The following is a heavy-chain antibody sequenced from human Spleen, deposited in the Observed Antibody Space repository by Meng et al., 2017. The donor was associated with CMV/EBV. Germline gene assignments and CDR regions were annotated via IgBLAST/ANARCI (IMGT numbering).Heavy chain of an antibody. J-gene: IGHJ6*02. V-gene: IGHV4-61*01. CDR2: TYYNGNT. CDR3: ARGYTDYYYGMDV. CDR1: GGSVTTATYY. Sequence: SETLSLTCGVSGGSVTTATYYWSWTRQPPGKGLEWIGYTYYNGNTDYNPSLKSRVTISVDTSKNQFSLKLSSVTAADTAVYYCARGYTDYYYGMDVWGQGTTVTVSS. D-gene: IGHD5-12*01.